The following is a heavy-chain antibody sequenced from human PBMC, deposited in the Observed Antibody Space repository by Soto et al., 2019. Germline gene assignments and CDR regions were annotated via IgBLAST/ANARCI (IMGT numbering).Heavy chain of an antibody. Sequence: SVKVSCKASGGTFSSYTISWVRQAPGQGLEWMGRIIPILGIANYAQKFQGRVTITADKSTSTAYMELSSLRSEDTAVYYCAISQYYDFWSGYSSGSEYFQHWGQGTQVTVSS. J-gene: IGHJ1*01. D-gene: IGHD3-3*01. CDR3: AISQYYDFWSGYSSGSEYFQH. V-gene: IGHV1-69*02. CDR2: IIPILGIA. CDR1: GGTFSSYT.